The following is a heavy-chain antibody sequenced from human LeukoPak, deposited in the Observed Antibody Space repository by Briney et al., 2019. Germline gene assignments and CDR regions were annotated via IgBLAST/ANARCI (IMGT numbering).Heavy chain of an antibody. D-gene: IGHD5-24*01. Sequence: SETLSLTCTVSGGSISSSSYYWGWIRQPPGKGLEWIGSIYYSGSTYYNPSLKSRVTISVDTSKNQFSLKLSSVTAAGTAVYYCARDEGDGYNYGFDYWGQGTLVTVSS. V-gene: IGHV4-39*07. CDR2: IYYSGST. J-gene: IGHJ4*02. CDR3: ARDEGDGYNYGFDY. CDR1: GGSISSSSYY.